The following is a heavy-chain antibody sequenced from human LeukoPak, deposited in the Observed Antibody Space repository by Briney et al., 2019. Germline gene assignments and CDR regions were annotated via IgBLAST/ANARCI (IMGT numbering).Heavy chain of an antibody. CDR2: IYYSGST. V-gene: IGHV4-39*07. CDR1: GGSISNSNYY. D-gene: IGHD2-2*01. J-gene: IGHJ4*02. Sequence: SETLSLTCTVSGGSISNSNYYWGWIRQPPGKGLECIGSIYYSGSTNYNPSLKSRVTISVDTSKNQFSLKLSSVTAADTAVYYCARRRLKSYCSSTSCHPGGYYFDYWGQGTLVTVSS. CDR3: ARRRLKSYCSSTSCHPGGYYFDY.